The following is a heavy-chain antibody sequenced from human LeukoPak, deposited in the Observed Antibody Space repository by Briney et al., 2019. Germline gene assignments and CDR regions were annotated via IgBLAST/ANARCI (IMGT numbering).Heavy chain of an antibody. Sequence: ASVKVSCKASGYTFTSYDINWVRQATGQGLEWMGWMNPNSGNTGYAQKFQGRVTMTRNSSIGAAYMELSSLRSEDTAVYYCARDDGRDGYKPWGQGTLVTVSS. J-gene: IGHJ4*02. CDR2: MNPNSGNT. CDR1: GYTFTSYD. CDR3: ARDDGRDGYKP. D-gene: IGHD5-24*01. V-gene: IGHV1-8*01.